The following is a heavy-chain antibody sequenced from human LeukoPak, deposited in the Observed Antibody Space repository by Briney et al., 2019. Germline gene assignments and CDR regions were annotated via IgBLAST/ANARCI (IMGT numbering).Heavy chain of an antibody. CDR3: ARDCWDSSGYDAFDI. CDR1: GFTFDDYA. CDR2: ISGSGGST. V-gene: IGHV3-23*01. D-gene: IGHD3-22*01. Sequence: PGGSLRLSCAASGFTFDDYAMHWVRQAPGKGLEWVSGISGSGGSTYYADSVKGRFTISRDNSKNTLYLQMNSLRAEDTAVYYCARDCWDSSGYDAFDIWGQGTMVTVSS. J-gene: IGHJ3*02.